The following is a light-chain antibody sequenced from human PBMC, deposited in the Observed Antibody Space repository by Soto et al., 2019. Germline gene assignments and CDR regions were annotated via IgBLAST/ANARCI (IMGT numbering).Light chain of an antibody. V-gene: IGKV3-11*01. J-gene: IGKJ4*01. Sequence: EIVLTQSPATLSLSPGERATLSCRASQSVSNSYLAWYQQKPGQSPSLLIYDASNRATGVPARFSGSGSGTDSILTISSLEPEDSAVYYCQQRSNWPLTFGGGTKVDIK. CDR3: QQRSNWPLT. CDR1: QSVSNSY. CDR2: DAS.